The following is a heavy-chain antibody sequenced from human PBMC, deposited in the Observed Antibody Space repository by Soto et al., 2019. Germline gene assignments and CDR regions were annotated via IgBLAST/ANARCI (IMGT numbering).Heavy chain of an antibody. CDR1: GFTFSSYA. D-gene: IGHD1-26*01. Sequence: PGGSLRLSCAASGFTFSSYAMSWVRQAPGKGLEWVSAISGSGGSTYYADSVKGRFTISRDNSKDTLYLQMSSLRAEDTAVYYCAKHRQWEPGTFDYWGQGTLVTVSS. V-gene: IGHV3-23*01. CDR3: AKHRQWEPGTFDY. J-gene: IGHJ4*02. CDR2: ISGSGGST.